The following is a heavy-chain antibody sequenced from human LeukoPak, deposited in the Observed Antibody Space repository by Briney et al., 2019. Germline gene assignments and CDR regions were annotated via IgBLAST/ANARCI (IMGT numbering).Heavy chain of an antibody. CDR3: ARGNLEGNWNDLLAPY. V-gene: IGHV1-2*02. J-gene: IGHJ4*02. CDR2: INPNSGGT. D-gene: IGHD1-20*01. CDR1: GYTFTGYY. Sequence: ASVKVSCKASGYTFTGYYMHWVRQAPGQGLEWMGWINPNSGGTNYAQKFLGRVSLTRDTSTSTVYMELSSLRSEDTAVYYCARGNLEGNWNDLLAPYWGQGTLVTVSS.